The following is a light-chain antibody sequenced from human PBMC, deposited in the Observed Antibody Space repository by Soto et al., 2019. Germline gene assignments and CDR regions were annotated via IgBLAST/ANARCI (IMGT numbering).Light chain of an antibody. CDR3: QQFNSYPPI. CDR1: QGISRA. J-gene: IGKJ2*01. Sequence: AIQLTQSPSSLSACVGGRVTITCRASQGISRALAWYQQKPGKAPKLLIYDASSLESGVPSRFSGSGSGTDFTITISGLQPEDFAIYCSQQFNSYPPIFAQGTKLEIK. CDR2: DAS. V-gene: IGKV1-13*02.